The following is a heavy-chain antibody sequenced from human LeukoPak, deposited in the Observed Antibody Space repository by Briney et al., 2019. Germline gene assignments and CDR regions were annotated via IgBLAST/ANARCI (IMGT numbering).Heavy chain of an antibody. CDR2: IYYSGSI. CDR1: GGSISSSSYY. Sequence: SETLSLTCTVSGGSISSSSYYWGWIRQPPGKGLEWIGSIYYSGSIYYNPSLKSRVTISVDTSKNQFSLKLSSVTAADTAVYYCARRGSYYGSYFDYWGQGTLVTVSS. V-gene: IGHV4-39*01. J-gene: IGHJ4*02. D-gene: IGHD1-26*01. CDR3: ARRGSYYGSYFDY.